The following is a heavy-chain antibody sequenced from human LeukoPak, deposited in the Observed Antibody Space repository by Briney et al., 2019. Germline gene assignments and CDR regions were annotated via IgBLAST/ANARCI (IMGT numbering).Heavy chain of an antibody. Sequence: SETLSLTCTVSGGSFSSYYWSWIRQPPGKGLEWIGEINHSGSTNYNPSLKSRVTISVDTSKNQFSLKLSSVTAADTAVYYCTREGGRIAAAGTRYGAFDYWGQGTLVTVSS. V-gene: IGHV4-34*01. CDR2: INHSGST. CDR3: TREGGRIAAAGTRYGAFDY. J-gene: IGHJ4*02. D-gene: IGHD6-13*01. CDR1: GGSFSSYY.